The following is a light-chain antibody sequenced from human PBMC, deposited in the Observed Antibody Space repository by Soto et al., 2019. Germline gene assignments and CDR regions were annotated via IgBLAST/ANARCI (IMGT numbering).Light chain of an antibody. J-gene: IGKJ4*01. CDR2: DAF. CDR1: QSVGSY. Sequence: EIVLTQSPATLSLSPGERATLSCRASQSVGSYFAWYQQKPGQAPRLLIYDAFSRRIGIPARFSGSGSGTDFTLTISSLEPEDFAAYFCQQRSSWPLTFGGGTMVEIK. V-gene: IGKV3-11*01. CDR3: QQRSSWPLT.